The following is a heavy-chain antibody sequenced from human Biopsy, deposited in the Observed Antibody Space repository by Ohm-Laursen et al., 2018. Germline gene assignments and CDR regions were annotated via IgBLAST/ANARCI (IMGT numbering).Heavy chain of an antibody. CDR1: GGSVSSNTNY. J-gene: IGHJ5*02. CDR2: IFYSGII. V-gene: IGHV4-39*01. Sequence: SETLSLTCTVSGGSVSSNTNYWAWIRQPPGKGLEWIGSIFYSGIIYYNPSLKSRVSISVDTSKNHFSLNLNPVTAADTAVYYCARHPTGFWFDPWGQGTLVIVSS. CDR3: ARHPTGFWFDP.